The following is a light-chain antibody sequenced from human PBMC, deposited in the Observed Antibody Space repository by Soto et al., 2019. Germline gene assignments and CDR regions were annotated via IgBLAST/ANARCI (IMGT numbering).Light chain of an antibody. Sequence: DIQITQSPASVSASVGDSFTMTGRASQGIAGYLAWYQHKPGRTPELLIYAASSLQTGVPSRFSGSGSGTDFTLTISSLQPEDVATYYCQKYNSAPFTFGPGTKVDIK. V-gene: IGKV1-12*01. CDR1: QGIAGY. J-gene: IGKJ3*01. CDR3: QKYNSAPFT. CDR2: AAS.